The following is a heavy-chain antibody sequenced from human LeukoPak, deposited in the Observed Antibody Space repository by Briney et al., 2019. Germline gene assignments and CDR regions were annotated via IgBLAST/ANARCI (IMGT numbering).Heavy chain of an antibody. CDR2: IKQDGSEK. CDR1: GFTFSNYW. CDR3: ARDLGAPEH. D-gene: IGHD3-16*01. Sequence: GGSLRLSCEGSGFTFSNYWMGWVRQAPGKGLEWVANIKQDGSEKYYVDPVKGRFTISRDNAKNSLYLQMNSLRAEDTAVYYCARDLGAPEHWGQGTLVTVSS. J-gene: IGHJ1*01. V-gene: IGHV3-7*01.